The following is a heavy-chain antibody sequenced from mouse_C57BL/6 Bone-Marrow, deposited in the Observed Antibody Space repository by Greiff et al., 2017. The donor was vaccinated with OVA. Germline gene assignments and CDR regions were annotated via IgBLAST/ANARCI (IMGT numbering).Heavy chain of an antibody. CDR1: EYEFPSHD. D-gene: IGHD1-1*01. V-gene: IGHV5-2*01. CDR3: ARHPSYYGSTYFDY. CDR2: INSDGGST. J-gene: IGHJ2*01. Sequence: EVQLQQSGGGLVQPGESLKLSCASHEYEFPSHDMSLLRTTPEKRLDWGAAINSDGGSTYYPDTMERRFISSRDNTKKTLYLQMSSLRSEDTALYYCARHPSYYGSTYFDYWGQGTTLTVSS.